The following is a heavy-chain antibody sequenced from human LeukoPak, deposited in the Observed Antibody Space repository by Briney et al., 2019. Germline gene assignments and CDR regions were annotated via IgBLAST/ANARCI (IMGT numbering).Heavy chain of an antibody. CDR2: ISTYNDDT. CDR1: GYTFTSYG. D-gene: IGHD1-1*01. Sequence: ASVKVSCKASGYTFTSYGISWVRQAPGQGLEWMGWISTYNDDTNYAQKLQGRVTMTTDTSTNTACMELRSLRSDDTAVYYCVRSLSTLSKKDGDYWGQGTLVTVSS. V-gene: IGHV1-18*01. CDR3: VRSLSTLSKKDGDY. J-gene: IGHJ4*02.